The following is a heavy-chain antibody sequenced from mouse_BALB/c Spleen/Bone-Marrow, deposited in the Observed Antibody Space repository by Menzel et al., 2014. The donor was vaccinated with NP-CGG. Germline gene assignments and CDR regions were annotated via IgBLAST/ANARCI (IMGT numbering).Heavy chain of an antibody. Sequence: EVKLVESGPELVKPGTSVKMSCKASGYTFTSYVMHWVKQKPGQGLEWIGYIIPYNDGTKYDEKFKGKATLTSDKSSSTAYMELSSLPTEDSAVYYCARHDGYFVGWYFDVWGAGTPVTVPS. V-gene: IGHV1-14*01. CDR3: ARHDGYFVGWYFDV. J-gene: IGHJ1*01. D-gene: IGHD2-3*01. CDR1: GYTFTSYV. CDR2: IIPYNDGT.